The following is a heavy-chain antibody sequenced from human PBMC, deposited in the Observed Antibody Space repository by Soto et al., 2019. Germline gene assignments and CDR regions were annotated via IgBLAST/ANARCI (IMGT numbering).Heavy chain of an antibody. Sequence: SVKVSCKVSGYTQNELSMHWVRQDPGKGLEWMGGFDPEDGETIYAQKFQGRVTMTEDTSTDTAYMELSSLRSEDTAVYYCATNVLMVYAAVAFDIWGQGTMVTVSS. CDR3: ATNVLMVYAAVAFDI. D-gene: IGHD2-8*01. J-gene: IGHJ3*02. CDR1: GYTQNELS. CDR2: FDPEDGET. V-gene: IGHV1-24*01.